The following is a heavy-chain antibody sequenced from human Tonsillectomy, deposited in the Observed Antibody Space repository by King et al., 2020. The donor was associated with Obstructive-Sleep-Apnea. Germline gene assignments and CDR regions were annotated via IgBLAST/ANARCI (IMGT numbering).Heavy chain of an antibody. J-gene: IGHJ6*02. Sequence: QLQESGPGLLKPSETLSLTCTVSGYSISGGYYWGWIRQPPGKGLEWIGSIHHSGSTNYKPSLKSRVTISIDTSKNQFSLRLSSVTAADTPVYYCARDRDVYYYDTSGAKYGMDVWGQGTTVTVSS. CDR2: IHHSGST. V-gene: IGHV4-38-2*02. CDR1: GYSISGGYY. CDR3: ARDRDVYYYDTSGAKYGMDV. D-gene: IGHD3-22*01.